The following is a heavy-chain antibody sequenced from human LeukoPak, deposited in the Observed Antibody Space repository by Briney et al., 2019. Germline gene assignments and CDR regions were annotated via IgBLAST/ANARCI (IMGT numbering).Heavy chain of an antibody. J-gene: IGHJ4*02. D-gene: IGHD6-19*01. CDR3: VRRVAVTLHFAK. Sequence: SETLSLTCSVSGESIKSTSNYWAWVRQPPGKGLEWIGHIYYSTNTYYNSSLKSRVTISDDTSKYQVSLSLRSVTAADTALYFCVRRVAVTLHFAKWGEGSLVSVSS. CDR1: GESIKSTSNY. V-gene: IGHV4-39*01. CDR2: IYYSTNT.